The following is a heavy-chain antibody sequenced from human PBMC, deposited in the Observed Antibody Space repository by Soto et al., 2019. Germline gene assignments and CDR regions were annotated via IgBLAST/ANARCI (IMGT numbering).Heavy chain of an antibody. CDR2: VRFDAINK. Sequence: VQLVESGGGVVQPGGSLRLSCATSGFAFSSYGMHWVRQAPGKGLEWVAVVRFDAINKYYADSVKGRFTISRDNSKSMVYLQMNCLRPDDTAVYYCAKLPNCGGDCYFDYWGQGTLVTVSS. CDR3: AKLPNCGGDCYFDY. V-gene: IGHV3-30*02. D-gene: IGHD2-21*02. J-gene: IGHJ4*02. CDR1: GFAFSSYG.